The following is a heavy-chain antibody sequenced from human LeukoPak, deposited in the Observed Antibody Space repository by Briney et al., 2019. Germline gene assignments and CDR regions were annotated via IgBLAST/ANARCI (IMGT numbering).Heavy chain of an antibody. J-gene: IGHJ5*02. V-gene: IGHV3-66*01. CDR2: IHSGGST. D-gene: IGHD3-9*01. CDR1: GFTVSSNY. CDR3: ARDILTSYPIAP. Sequence: GGSLRLSCAASGFTVSSNYMSWVRQAPGKGLEWVSVIHSGGSTYYADSVKGRFTISRDNSKNTLYLQMNSLRAEDTAVYYCARDILTSYPIAPWGQGTLVTVSP.